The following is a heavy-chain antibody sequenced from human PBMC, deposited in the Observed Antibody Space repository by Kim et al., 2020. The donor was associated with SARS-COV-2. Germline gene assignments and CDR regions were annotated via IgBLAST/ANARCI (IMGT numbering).Heavy chain of an antibody. CDR2: INNDRSEL. D-gene: IGHD2-15*01. Sequence: GGSLRLSCAGSGFTFSHYWMSWVRQAPGKGLEWVAGINNDRSELYYEASVKGRFTISRDTGKRLDYLQMNVLADEATAEYHCGGRHGGSHAYM. CDR3: GGRHGGSHAYM. CDR1: GFTFSHYW. V-gene: IGHV3-7*01. J-gene: IGHJ6*03.